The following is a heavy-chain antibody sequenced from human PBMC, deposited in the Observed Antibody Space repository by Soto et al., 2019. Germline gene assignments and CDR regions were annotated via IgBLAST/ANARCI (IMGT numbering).Heavy chain of an antibody. CDR2: ISSSTI. CDR1: GFTSSNYS. D-gene: IGHD6-19*01. CDR3: ARETQWLNWFDP. Sequence: EVQLVESGGGLVQPGGSLRLSCAASGFTSSNYSMNWVRQAPGKGLEWVSYISSSTIYYADSVKGRFTISRDNAKNSLYLQMNSLRAEDTAVYYCARETQWLNWFDPWGQGTLVTVSS. J-gene: IGHJ5*02. V-gene: IGHV3-48*01.